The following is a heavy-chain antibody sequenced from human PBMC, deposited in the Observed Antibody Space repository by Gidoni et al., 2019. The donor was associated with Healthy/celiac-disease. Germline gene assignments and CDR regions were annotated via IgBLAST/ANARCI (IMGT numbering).Heavy chain of an antibody. CDR3: ARDRDYGDAPDAFDI. V-gene: IGHV3-21*01. D-gene: IGHD4-17*01. CDR1: GFTFRSYS. CDR2: ISSSSSYI. J-gene: IGHJ3*02. Sequence: EVQLVESGGGLVKPGGSLRLPCAASGFTFRSYSMTWVRQAPGKGLEWVSSISSSSSYIYYADSVKGRFTISRDNAKNSLYLQMNSLRAEDTAVYYCARDRDYGDAPDAFDIWGQGTMVTVSS.